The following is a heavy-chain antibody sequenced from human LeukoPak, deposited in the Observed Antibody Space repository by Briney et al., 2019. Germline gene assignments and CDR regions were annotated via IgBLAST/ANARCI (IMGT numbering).Heavy chain of an antibody. Sequence: GGSLRLSCAASGFTFDDYAMHWVRQAPGKGLEWVSGTSWNSGSIGYADSVKGRFTISRDNAKNSLYLQMNSLRAEDTALYYCAKSIAVDNWFDPWGQGTLVTVSS. CDR3: AKSIAVDNWFDP. J-gene: IGHJ5*02. CDR2: TSWNSGSI. V-gene: IGHV3-9*01. D-gene: IGHD6-19*01. CDR1: GFTFDDYA.